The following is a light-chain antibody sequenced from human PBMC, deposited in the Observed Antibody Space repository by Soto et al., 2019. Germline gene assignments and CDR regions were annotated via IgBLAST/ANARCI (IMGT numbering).Light chain of an antibody. V-gene: IGLV1-40*01. CDR1: SSKIGAGYD. CDR2: GNI. J-gene: IGLJ1*01. CDR3: QSYDTSLSAYV. Sequence: QSVLAQPPSVSGAPGQKVTISGTGSSSKIGAGYDLHWYQQLPGTAPKLLLYGNINRPSGVPDRFSGSKSGTSASLAITGLQAEDEADYYCQSYDTSLSAYVFGTGTKVTVL.